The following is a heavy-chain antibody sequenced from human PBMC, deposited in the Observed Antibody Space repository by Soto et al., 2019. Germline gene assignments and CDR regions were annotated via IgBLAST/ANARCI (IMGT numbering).Heavy chain of an antibody. V-gene: IGHV3-43*01. Sequence: GGSLRLSCAASGFTFDEYTMHWVRQAPGKGQEWVSLISWDGGSTYYVDSVKGRFTISRDNSKNSLYLQMNSLRTEDTALYYCAKVGQVLSLFAGGMDVWGQGTMVTVSS. CDR1: GFTFDEYT. CDR3: AKVGQVLSLFAGGMDV. CDR2: ISWDGGST. D-gene: IGHD2-15*01. J-gene: IGHJ6*02.